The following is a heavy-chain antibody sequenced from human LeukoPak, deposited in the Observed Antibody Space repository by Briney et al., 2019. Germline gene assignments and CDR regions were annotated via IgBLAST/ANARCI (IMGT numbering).Heavy chain of an antibody. CDR1: GFTFSSHW. D-gene: IGHD6-19*01. V-gene: IGHV3-74*01. CDR3: SRGPGVAGRFFVGGQ. CDR2: SNSDGSST. Sequence: GGSLRLSCAASGFTFSSHWMHWVRQAPGKGLVWVSRSNSDGSSTSYGDSVKGRFTISRDNAKNTLYLQMNSLRAEDTAVYYCSRGPGVAGRFFVGGQWGQGTLVTVSS. J-gene: IGHJ4*02.